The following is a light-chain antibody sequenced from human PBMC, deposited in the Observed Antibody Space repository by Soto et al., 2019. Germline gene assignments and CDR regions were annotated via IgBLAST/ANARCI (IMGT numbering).Light chain of an antibody. J-gene: IGLJ1*01. CDR3: SAFTGTTHV. CDR2: DVS. CDR1: SSDVGGNKY. V-gene: IGLV2-14*03. Sequence: QSALTQPASVSGSPGQSITISCTGTSSDVGGNKYVSWYQHYPGKAPKLMICDVSNRPSGVSNRFSGSKSGNTASLTISGLQAEDEADYYCSAFTGTTHVFGTGTKLTVL.